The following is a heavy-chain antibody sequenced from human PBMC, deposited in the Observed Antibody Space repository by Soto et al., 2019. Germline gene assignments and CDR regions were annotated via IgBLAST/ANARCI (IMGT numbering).Heavy chain of an antibody. V-gene: IGHV4-59*01. J-gene: IGHJ4*02. D-gene: IGHD3-3*01. CDR3: ARGPNYDFWSGYFRG. CDR2: VCYTGTS. CDR1: GGSISSYY. Sequence: LSLTCSVSGGSISSYYWSWIRQPPGKGLEWIGYVCYTGTSNYSPSLKSRVTMSVDTSRNLFSLKLSSVTPADTAVYYCARGPNYDFWSGYFRGWGQGALVTVSS.